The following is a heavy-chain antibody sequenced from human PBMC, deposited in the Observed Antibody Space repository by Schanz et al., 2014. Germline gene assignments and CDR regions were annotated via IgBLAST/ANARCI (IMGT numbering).Heavy chain of an antibody. CDR1: GFTFSSYA. D-gene: IGHD3-10*01. CDR3: ARWFLIRGVILDS. CDR2: VSSDGNND. Sequence: VQLLESGGGLVQPGGSLRLSCAASGFTFSSYAMSWVRQAPGKGLEWVALVSSDGNNDYYTDSVKGRFTISRDNSKNTVHLQMNSLRAEDTAVYYCARWFLIRGVILDSWGQGTLVTVSS. J-gene: IGHJ4*02. V-gene: IGHV3-30*03.